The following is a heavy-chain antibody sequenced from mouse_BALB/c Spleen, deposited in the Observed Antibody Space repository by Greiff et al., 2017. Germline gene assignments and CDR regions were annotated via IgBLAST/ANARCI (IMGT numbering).Heavy chain of an antibody. V-gene: IGHV5-6-5*01. J-gene: IGHJ1*01. CDR3: ARGPHYYGSSHWYFDF. CDR2: ISSGGST. CDR1: GFTFSSYA. Sequence: EVKLMESGGGLVKPGGSLKLSCAASGFTFSSYAMSWVRQTPEKRLEWVASISSGGSTYYPDSVKGRFTISRDNARNILYLQMSSLRSEDTAMYYCARGPHYYGSSHWYFDFWGAGTTVTVSS. D-gene: IGHD1-1*01.